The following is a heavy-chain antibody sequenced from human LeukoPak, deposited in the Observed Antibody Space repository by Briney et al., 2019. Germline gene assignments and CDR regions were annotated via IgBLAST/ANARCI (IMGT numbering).Heavy chain of an antibody. Sequence: GGSLRLSCAASGFTFSSYAIHWVRQAPGKGLEWISYISGRSSTIYYADSVRGRFTISRDNAKNSMYLQMNSLRAEDTAVYYCARDRLTSGSYFFDYWGQGTLVTVSS. CDR3: ARDRLTSGSYFFDY. CDR2: ISGRSSTI. V-gene: IGHV3-48*01. CDR1: GFTFSSYA. J-gene: IGHJ4*02. D-gene: IGHD1-26*01.